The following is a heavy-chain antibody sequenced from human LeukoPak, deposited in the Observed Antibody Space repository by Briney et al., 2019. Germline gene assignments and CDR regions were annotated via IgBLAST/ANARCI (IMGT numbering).Heavy chain of an antibody. J-gene: IGHJ3*02. CDR1: GFTFSSYS. CDR3: TRDGGDRRLGAFDI. CDR2: ISSSSSYI. V-gene: IGHV3-21*01. D-gene: IGHD3-16*01. Sequence: GGSLRLSCAASGFTFSSYSMNWVRQAPGKGLEWVSSISSSSSYIYYADSVKGRFTISRDNAKNSLYLQMNSLRVEDTAVYYCTRDGGDRRLGAFDIWGQGTMVTVSS.